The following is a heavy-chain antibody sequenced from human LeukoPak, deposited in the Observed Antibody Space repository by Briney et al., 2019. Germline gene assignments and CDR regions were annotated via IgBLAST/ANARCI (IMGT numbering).Heavy chain of an antibody. D-gene: IGHD2-2*01. J-gene: IGHJ4*02. CDR1: VFIFSSYA. CDR3: AKGGYCRSSSCYYGCFED. CDR2: TSAGGSST. V-gene: IGHV3-23*01. Sequence: PGGSLRLSCAASVFIFSSYAMQWVRQAPGKGLEWVSTTSAGGSSTYYADSVEGRFTISRDNSQNTFYLQTNSLRAEDTAAYYCAKGGYCRSSSCYYGCFEDWGQGTLVTVSS.